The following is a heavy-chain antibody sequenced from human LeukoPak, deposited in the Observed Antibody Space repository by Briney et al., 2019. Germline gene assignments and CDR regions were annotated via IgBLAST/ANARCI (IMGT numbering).Heavy chain of an antibody. D-gene: IGHD3-10*01. CDR3: ARGSNGDYGSGSYINWFDP. CDR1: GFTFSSYW. Sequence: GGSLRLSCAASGFTFSSYWMSWVRQAPGKGLEWVANIKQDGSEKYYVDSVKGRFTISRDNAKNSLYLQMNSLRAEDTALYHCARGSNGDYGSGSYINWFDPWGQGTLVTVSS. CDR2: IKQDGSEK. J-gene: IGHJ5*02. V-gene: IGHV3-7*03.